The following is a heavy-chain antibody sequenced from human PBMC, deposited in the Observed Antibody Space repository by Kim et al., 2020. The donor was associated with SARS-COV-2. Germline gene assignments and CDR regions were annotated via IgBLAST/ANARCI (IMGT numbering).Heavy chain of an antibody. J-gene: IGHJ4*02. CDR1: GFTFGDYA. V-gene: IGHV3-49*03. CDR3: TRWASQLVEGYYFDY. Sequence: GGSLRLSCTASGFTFGDYAMSWFRQAPGKGLEWVGFIRSKAYGGTTEYAASVKGRFTISRDDSKSIAYLQMNSLKTEDTAVYYCTRWASQLVEGYYFDYWGQGTLVTVSS. CDR2: IRSKAYGGTT. D-gene: IGHD6-6*01.